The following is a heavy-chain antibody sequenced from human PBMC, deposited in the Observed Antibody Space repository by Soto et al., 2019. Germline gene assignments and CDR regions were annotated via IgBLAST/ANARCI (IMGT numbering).Heavy chain of an antibody. J-gene: IGHJ4*02. D-gene: IGHD3-10*01. CDR2: IKTDGSEK. CDR1: GFTFSDYW. Sequence: EVQLVESGGGLVQPGGSLRLSCAASGFTFSDYWMSWVRQAPGKGLECVANIKTDGSEKYYVDPVKGRFTISRDNAKNSMCLKVNSMRAEDTAVYYCASSMCRGGNDYWGQGTLVAVSS. V-gene: IGHV3-7*05. CDR3: ASSMCRGGNDY.